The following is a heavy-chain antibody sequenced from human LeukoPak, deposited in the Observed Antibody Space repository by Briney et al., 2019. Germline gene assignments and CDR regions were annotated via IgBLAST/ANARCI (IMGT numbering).Heavy chain of an antibody. J-gene: IGHJ6*03. Sequence: ASVKVSCTASGYIFTGYYMHWVRQAPGQGLEWMGWINPNSGGTNYAQKFQGRVTMTRDTSISTAYMELSRLRSDDTAVYYCAREVAVAGPGGKSYMDVWGKGTTVTVSS. CDR1: GYIFTGYY. CDR2: INPNSGGT. V-gene: IGHV1-2*02. D-gene: IGHD6-19*01. CDR3: AREVAVAGPGGKSYMDV.